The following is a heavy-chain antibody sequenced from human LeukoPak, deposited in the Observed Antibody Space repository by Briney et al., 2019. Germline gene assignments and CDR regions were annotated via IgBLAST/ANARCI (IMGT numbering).Heavy chain of an antibody. CDR1: GGSISSYY. J-gene: IGHJ3*02. CDR3: AKDSPYDSSGYSIVRAFDI. CDR2: IYNSGST. D-gene: IGHD3-22*01. Sequence: PSETLSLTCTVSGGSISSYYWSWIRQPPGKGLEWIGYIYNSGSTNYNPSLKSRVTISADTSKNQFSLKLTSVTAADTAVYFCAKDSPYDSSGYSIVRAFDIWGQGTMVTVSS. V-gene: IGHV4-59*01.